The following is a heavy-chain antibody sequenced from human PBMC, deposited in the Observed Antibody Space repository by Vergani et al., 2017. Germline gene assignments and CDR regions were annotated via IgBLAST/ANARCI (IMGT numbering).Heavy chain of an antibody. CDR1: GYSFTSHD. J-gene: IGHJ5*02. V-gene: IGHV1-8*01. Sequence: QVQLVQSGAEVKKPGASVKVSCEASGYSFTSHDIYWVRQAPGQGLEWMGWMSPDSGNRGFAQNFQGRISMTRNTSINTAYMELSSLTSEDTAIYYCARDYSNNNYFDPWGQGILVTVSS. CDR2: MSPDSGNR. D-gene: IGHD4-11*01. CDR3: ARDYSNNNYFDP.